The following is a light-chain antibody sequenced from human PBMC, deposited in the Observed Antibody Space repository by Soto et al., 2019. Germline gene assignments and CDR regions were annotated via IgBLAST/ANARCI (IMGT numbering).Light chain of an antibody. CDR3: QQYERYPLT. CDR2: SAS. Sequence: DIQMTQSPSTLSASVGDRVIITCRASQSVSGWLAWYRQKPGKAPELLIYSASTLETGVPSRFSGSGSGTDFTLTVSSLQREDFATYYCQQYERYPLTFGGGTKLEIK. CDR1: QSVSGW. V-gene: IGKV1-5*03. J-gene: IGKJ4*01.